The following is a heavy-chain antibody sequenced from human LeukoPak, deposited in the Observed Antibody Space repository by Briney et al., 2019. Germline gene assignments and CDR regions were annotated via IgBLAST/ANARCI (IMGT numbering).Heavy chain of an antibody. J-gene: IGHJ3*02. V-gene: IGHV1-18*01. D-gene: IGHD3-10*01. CDR2: ISAYNGNT. Sequence: ASVKVSCKASGYTFTSYGISWVRQAPGQGLEWMGWISAYNGNTNYAQKLQGRVTMTTDTSTSTAYMELRSLRSDDTAVYYCARTDYYGSGSYSMPDAFDIWGQGTMVTVSS. CDR3: ARTDYYGSGSYSMPDAFDI. CDR1: GYTFTSYG.